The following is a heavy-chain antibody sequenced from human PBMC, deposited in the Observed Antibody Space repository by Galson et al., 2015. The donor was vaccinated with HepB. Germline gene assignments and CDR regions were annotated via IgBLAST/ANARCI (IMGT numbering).Heavy chain of an antibody. Sequence: SVTVSCKASGYTFTSYDINWVRQATGQGLEWMGWMNPNSGNTGYAQKFQGRVTMTRNTSISTAYMELSSLRSEDTAVYYCYFFGVDAYYYYGMDVWGQGTTVTVSS. CDR1: GYTFTSYD. CDR3: YFFGVDAYYYYGMDV. V-gene: IGHV1-8*01. CDR2: MNPNSGNT. J-gene: IGHJ6*02. D-gene: IGHD3-3*01.